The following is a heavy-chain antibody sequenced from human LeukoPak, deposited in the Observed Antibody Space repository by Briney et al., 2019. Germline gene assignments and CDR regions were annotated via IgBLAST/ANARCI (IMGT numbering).Heavy chain of an antibody. CDR2: IRYDGGNK. V-gene: IGHV3-30*02. CDR3: AKAASKRTDYGDYAFYYYMDV. CDR1: GFTFSSYG. D-gene: IGHD4-17*01. Sequence: GGSLRLSCAASGFTFSSYGMQWVRQAPGKGLEWVAFIRYDGGNKHYADSVKGRFTISRDNSKNTLYFQMNSLRAEDAAVYYCAKAASKRTDYGDYAFYYYMDVWGKGTTVTISS. J-gene: IGHJ6*03.